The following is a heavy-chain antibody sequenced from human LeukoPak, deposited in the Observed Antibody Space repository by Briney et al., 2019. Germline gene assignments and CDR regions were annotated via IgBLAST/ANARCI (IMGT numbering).Heavy chain of an antibody. CDR3: ARVRIAVRFVINDAFDF. J-gene: IGHJ3*01. CDR1: GYTFTSYA. V-gene: IGHV1-2*02. Sequence: GASVKVSCKASGYTFTSYAMNWVRQAPGQGLEWMGWIDPNSGGTKYAQKFQGRVTMTRDTSISTAYMELSSLRSDDTAVYYCARVRIAVRFVINDAFDFWGQGTMVTVSS. CDR2: IDPNSGGT. D-gene: IGHD6-19*01.